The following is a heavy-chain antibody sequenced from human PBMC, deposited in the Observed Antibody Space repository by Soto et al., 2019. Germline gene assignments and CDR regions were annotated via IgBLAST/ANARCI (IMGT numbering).Heavy chain of an antibody. CDR3: AKDKASGTDDAFDV. CDR1: GFTFRSCA. V-gene: IGHV3-23*01. D-gene: IGHD6-19*01. CDR2: ISVGGGAT. J-gene: IGHJ3*01. Sequence: GGSLRLSCAASGFTFRSCAMSWVRQAPGKGLEWVSAISVGGGATYFADSVKGRFTISRDNSKSTLYLLMNNLRAEDTAVYYCAKDKASGTDDAFDVWGQGTMVTVSS.